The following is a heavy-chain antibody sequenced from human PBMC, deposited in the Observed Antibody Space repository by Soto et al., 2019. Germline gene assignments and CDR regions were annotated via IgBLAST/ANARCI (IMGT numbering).Heavy chain of an antibody. V-gene: IGHV4-39*07. CDR1: GGSISSSSYY. D-gene: IGHD3-10*01. J-gene: IGHJ5*02. CDR2: IYYSGST. Sequence: TLSLTCTVSGGSISSSSYYWGWIRLPPGKRLEWSGSIYYSGSTYYNPSLKSRVTISVDTSKNQFSLKLSSVTAADTAVYYCARMVRGDIPPDRWFDTWGQGTLVTVSS. CDR3: ARMVRGDIPPDRWFDT.